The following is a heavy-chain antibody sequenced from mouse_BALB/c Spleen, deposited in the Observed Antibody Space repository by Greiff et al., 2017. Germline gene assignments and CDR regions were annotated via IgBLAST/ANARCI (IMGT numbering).Heavy chain of an antibody. Sequence: QVQLKQSGAELMKPGASVKISCKATGYTFSSYWIEWVKQRPGHGLEWIGEILPGSGSTNYNEKFKGKATFTADTSSNTAYMQLSSLTSEDSAVYYCARADYDKGYAMDYWGQGTSVTVSS. CDR2: ILPGSGST. J-gene: IGHJ4*01. V-gene: IGHV1-9*01. D-gene: IGHD2-4*01. CDR1: GYTFSSYW. CDR3: ARADYDKGYAMDY.